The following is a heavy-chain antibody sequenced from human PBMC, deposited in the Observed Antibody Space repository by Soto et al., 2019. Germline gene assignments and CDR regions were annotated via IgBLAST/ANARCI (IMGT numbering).Heavy chain of an antibody. J-gene: IGHJ4*02. CDR3: TXNLXXVAGRSGD. Sequence: QVQLIQSGXEVKXPGSSVKVSCKISGDTFTSYAVXXVRQXXGQGLEWVGGIVPLFRTTDYAQKFQDRVTITADDSTNTAYVELRSLRSEDTAVYYCTXNLXXVAGRSGDWGQGTLVTVSS. CDR2: IVPLFRTT. D-gene: IGHD6-19*01. V-gene: IGHV1-69*01. CDR1: GDTFTSYA.